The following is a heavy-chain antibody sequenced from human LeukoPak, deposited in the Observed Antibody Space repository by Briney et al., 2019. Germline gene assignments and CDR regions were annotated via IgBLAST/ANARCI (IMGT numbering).Heavy chain of an antibody. J-gene: IGHJ4*02. CDR1: GGSISSGDYY. V-gene: IGHV4-30-4*01. D-gene: IGHD6-19*01. Sequence: LRLSCTVSGGSISSGDYYWSWIRQPPGKGLEWIGYIYYSGSTYYNPSLKSRVTISVDTSKNQFSLKLSSVTAADTAVYYCAREIAVADSVYFDYWGQGTLVTVSS. CDR3: AREIAVADSVYFDY. CDR2: IYYSGST.